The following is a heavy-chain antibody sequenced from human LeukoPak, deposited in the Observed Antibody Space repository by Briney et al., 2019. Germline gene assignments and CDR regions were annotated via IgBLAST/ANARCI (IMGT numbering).Heavy chain of an antibody. Sequence: PSETLSLTCTVSGGSISSSSYYWGWIRQPPGKGLEWIGEINHSGSTNYNPSLKSRVTISVDTSKNQFSLKLSSVTAADTAVYYCARGYYWGQGTLVTVSS. CDR1: GGSISSSSYY. J-gene: IGHJ4*02. CDR3: ARGYY. V-gene: IGHV4-39*07. CDR2: INHSGST. D-gene: IGHD2-2*01.